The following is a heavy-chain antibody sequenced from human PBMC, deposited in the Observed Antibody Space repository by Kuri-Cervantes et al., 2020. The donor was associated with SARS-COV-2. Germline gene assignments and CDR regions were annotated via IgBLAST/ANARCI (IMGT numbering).Heavy chain of an antibody. CDR2: ISYDGSNK. Sequence: GESLKISCAASGFTFSSYAMHWVRQAPGKGLEWVAVISYDGSNKYYADSVKGRFTISRDNSKNTLYLQMNSLRAEDTAVYYCARAYTSGVLLWSLLGYWGQGTLVTCSS. CDR1: GFTFSSYA. CDR3: ARAYTSGVLLWSLLGY. V-gene: IGHV3-30-3*01. D-gene: IGHD3-10*01. J-gene: IGHJ4*02.